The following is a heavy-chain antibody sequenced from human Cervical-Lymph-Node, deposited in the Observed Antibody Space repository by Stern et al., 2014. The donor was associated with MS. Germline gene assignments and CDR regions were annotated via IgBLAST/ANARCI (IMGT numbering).Heavy chain of an antibody. Sequence: EVQLLESGGGLAQPGGSLRLSCTASGLSVRANYMTWVPQAPGKGLEWVSLIYAGSITHYADSVKGRFTISRDNSENILYLQMNSLRVEDTAVYYCTREMAARRFDPWGQGTLVIVSS. CDR2: IYAGSIT. V-gene: IGHV3-66*01. D-gene: IGHD6-6*01. CDR1: GLSVRANY. J-gene: IGHJ5*02. CDR3: TREMAARRFDP.